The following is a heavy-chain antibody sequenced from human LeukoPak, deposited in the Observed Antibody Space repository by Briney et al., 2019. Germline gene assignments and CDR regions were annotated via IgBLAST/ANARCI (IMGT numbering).Heavy chain of an antibody. D-gene: IGHD3-22*01. V-gene: IGHV3-49*04. J-gene: IGHJ3*02. CDR1: GFTFGDYV. Sequence: PGRSLRLSCTASGFTFGDYVMSWVRQAPGKGLEWVGFIRSKAYGGTTKNAASVKGRFTISRDDSRSTAYLQMNSLKTEDTAVYYCTRRYNYDSSGYYYVRDAFDIWGQGTMVTVSS. CDR2: IRSKAYGGTT. CDR3: TRRYNYDSSGYYYVRDAFDI.